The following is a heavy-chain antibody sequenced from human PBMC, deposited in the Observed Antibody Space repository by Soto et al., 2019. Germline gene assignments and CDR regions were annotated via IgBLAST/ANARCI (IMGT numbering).Heavy chain of an antibody. J-gene: IGHJ4*02. CDR3: ARDDHTYGVY. V-gene: IGHV3-11*01. CDR2: IGPYGNTI. D-gene: IGHD2-21*01. CDR1: GFSFRYYF. Sequence: PGGSLRLSCAASGFSFRYYFMSWIRQAPGKGLEWVSYIGPYGNTIFYADSVKGRFTISRDDATNSLFLHMSSLRTEDTAVYYCARDDHTYGVYWGQGTPVTVSS.